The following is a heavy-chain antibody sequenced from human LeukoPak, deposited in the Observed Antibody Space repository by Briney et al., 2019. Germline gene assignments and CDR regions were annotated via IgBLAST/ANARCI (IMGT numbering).Heavy chain of an antibody. CDR2: IIPIFGTA. V-gene: IGHV1-69*01. D-gene: IGHD3-9*01. CDR1: GGTFSSYA. J-gene: IGHJ4*02. Sequence: ASVKVSCKASGGTFSSYAISWVRQAPGQGLEWMGGIIPIFGTANYAQKFQGRVTITADESTSTAYMELSSLRSEDTAVYYCARGVYDDILTGYWNFDYWGQGTLVTVSS. CDR3: ARGVYDDILTGYWNFDY.